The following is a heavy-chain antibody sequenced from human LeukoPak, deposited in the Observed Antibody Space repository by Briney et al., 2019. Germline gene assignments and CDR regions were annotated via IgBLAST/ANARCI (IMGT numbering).Heavy chain of an antibody. J-gene: IGHJ4*02. V-gene: IGHV3-23*01. Sequence: GSLRLSCSASGFTTSDYYMSWVRQAPGKGLEWVSAISGSGGSTYYADSVKGRLTISRDNSKNTLYLQMNSLRAADTAVYYCARGGPGDLDYWGQGTLVTVSS. CDR2: ISGSGGST. D-gene: IGHD7-27*01. CDR1: GFTTSDYY. CDR3: ARGGPGDLDY.